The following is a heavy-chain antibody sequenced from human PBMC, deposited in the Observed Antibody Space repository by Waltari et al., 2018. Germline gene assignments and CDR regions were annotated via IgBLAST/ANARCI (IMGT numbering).Heavy chain of an antibody. CDR3: ARVGDDFWSGYLDY. J-gene: IGHJ4*02. D-gene: IGHD3-3*01. CDR2: ISAYNGYT. Sequence: QVQLVQSGAEVKKPGASVKVSCKASGYTFTSYGINWVRQAPGQGLEWIGWISAYNGYTNDAQKDQGRVTMTTDTSTSTAYMELRSLRSDDTAVYYCARVGDDFWSGYLDYWGQGTLVTVSS. V-gene: IGHV1-18*04. CDR1: GYTFTSYG.